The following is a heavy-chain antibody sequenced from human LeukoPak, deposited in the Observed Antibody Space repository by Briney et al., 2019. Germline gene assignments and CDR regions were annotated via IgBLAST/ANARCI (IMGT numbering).Heavy chain of an antibody. CDR2: IWYDGSNK. CDR1: GFTFSSYG. V-gene: IGHV3-33*01. D-gene: IGHD3-22*01. CDR3: ARRGYDSSGYIDY. Sequence: PGGSLRLSCAASGFTFSSYGMHWVRQAPGKGLEWVAVIWYDGSNKYYADSVKGRFTISRDNSKNTLYLQMSSLRAEDTAVYYCARRGYDSSGYIDYWGQGALVTVSS. J-gene: IGHJ4*02.